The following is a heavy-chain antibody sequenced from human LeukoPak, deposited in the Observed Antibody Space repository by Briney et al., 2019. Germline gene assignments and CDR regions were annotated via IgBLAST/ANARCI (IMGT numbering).Heavy chain of an antibody. CDR1: GFTFNSYG. CDR3: ATGAKGAFDI. V-gene: IGHV3-11*05. CDR2: ISSSSSYT. J-gene: IGHJ3*02. Sequence: GGSLRLSCAASGFTFNSYGLRWIRQAPGKGLEWVSYISSSSSYTNYADSVKGRFTISRDNAQNSLYLQMNSLRAEDTAVDYYATGAKGAFDIWGQGTMVTVSS.